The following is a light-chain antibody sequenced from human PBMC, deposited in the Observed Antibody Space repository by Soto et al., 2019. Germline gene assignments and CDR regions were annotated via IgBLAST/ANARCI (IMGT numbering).Light chain of an antibody. Sequence: EIVLTQSPGTLSLSPGERATLSCRASQSVRSNYLAWYQQKPGQAPRLLIYGASSRATGIPDRFSGTGSGTDFTLTISRLEPEDFAVYYCQLYGTLPLTFGGRTKVDIK. CDR2: GAS. V-gene: IGKV3-20*01. J-gene: IGKJ4*01. CDR1: QSVRSNY. CDR3: QLYGTLPLT.